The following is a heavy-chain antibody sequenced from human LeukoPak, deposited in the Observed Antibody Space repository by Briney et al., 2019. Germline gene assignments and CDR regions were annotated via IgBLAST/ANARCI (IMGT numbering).Heavy chain of an antibody. D-gene: IGHD1-26*01. Sequence: WASVKVSCKASGYTFTSYGISWVRQAPGQGLEWMGWMNPNSGNTGYAQKFQGRVTMTRNTSISTAYMELSSLRSEDTAVYYCLGSYLGAGHYWGQGTLVTVSS. J-gene: IGHJ4*02. CDR2: MNPNSGNT. V-gene: IGHV1-8*02. CDR3: LGSYLGAGHY. CDR1: GYTFTSYG.